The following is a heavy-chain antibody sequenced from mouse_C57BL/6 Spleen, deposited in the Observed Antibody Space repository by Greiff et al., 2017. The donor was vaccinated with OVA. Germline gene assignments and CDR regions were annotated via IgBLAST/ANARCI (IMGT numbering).Heavy chain of an antibody. CDR3: ARCGYDGYWNY. CDR2: IDPSDSET. D-gene: IGHD2-3*01. CDR1: GYTFTSYW. V-gene: IGHV1-52*01. J-gene: IGHJ2*01. Sequence: QVQLQQPGAELVRPGSSVKLSCKASGYTFTSYWMHWVKQRPIQGLEWIGNIDPSDSETHYNQKFKDKATLTVDKSSSTAYMQLSSLTSADSAVYYGARCGYDGYWNYWGQGTTLTVSS.